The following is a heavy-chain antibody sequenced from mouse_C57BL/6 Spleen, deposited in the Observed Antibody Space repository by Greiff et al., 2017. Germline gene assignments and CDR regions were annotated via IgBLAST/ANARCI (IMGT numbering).Heavy chain of an antibody. CDR3: ASGDGDFDY. CDR2: INPNNGGT. Sequence: VQLQQSGPELVKPGASVKISCKASGYTFTDYYMNWVKQSHGKSLEWIGDINPNNGGTSYNQKFKGKATLTVDKSSSTAYMELRSLTSEDSAVYYCASGDGDFDYWGQGATLTVSS. J-gene: IGHJ2*01. CDR1: GYTFTDYY. V-gene: IGHV1-26*01. D-gene: IGHD3-3*01.